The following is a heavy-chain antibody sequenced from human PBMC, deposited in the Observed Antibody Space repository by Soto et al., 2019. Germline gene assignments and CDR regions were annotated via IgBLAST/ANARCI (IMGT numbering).Heavy chain of an antibody. CDR3: ASMVRGVTKNYYLGMEV. Sequence: ASVKVSCKASGYTFSSFGINWVRQAPGQGLEWMGWISGFNANANYAQTVQGRVTMTTDTSTNTVYMELRSLRSDDTAVYYCASMVRGVTKNYYLGMEVWGQGTPLTVSS. D-gene: IGHD3-10*01. J-gene: IGHJ6*02. CDR2: ISGFNANA. V-gene: IGHV1-18*04. CDR1: GYTFSSFG.